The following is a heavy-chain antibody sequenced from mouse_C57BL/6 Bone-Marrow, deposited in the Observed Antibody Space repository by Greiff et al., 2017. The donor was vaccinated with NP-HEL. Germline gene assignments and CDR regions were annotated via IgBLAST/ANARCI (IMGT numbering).Heavy chain of an antibody. D-gene: IGHD1-1*01. V-gene: IGHV1-26*01. CDR2: INPNNGGT. Sequence: VQLQQSGPELVKPGASVKISCKASGYTFTDYYMNWVKQSHGKSLEWIGDINPNNGGTSYNQKFKGKATLTVDKSSSTAYMELRSLTSEDSAVYYCARTGSRLRYFDVWGTGTTVTVSS. CDR3: ARTGSRLRYFDV. CDR1: GYTFTDYY. J-gene: IGHJ1*03.